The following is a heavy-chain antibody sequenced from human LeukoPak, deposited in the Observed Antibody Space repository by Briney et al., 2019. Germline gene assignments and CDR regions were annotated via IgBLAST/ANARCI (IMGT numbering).Heavy chain of an antibody. J-gene: IGHJ5*02. D-gene: IGHD4-17*01. CDR3: TRWHDYGDYPSRLDP. CDR1: GFTFSGSA. CDR2: IRSKANSYAT. Sequence: GGSLRLSCAASGFTFSGSAMHWVRQASGKGLEWVGRIRSKANSYATAYAASVKGRFTISRDDSKNTAYLQMNSLKTEDTAVYYCTRWHDYGDYPSRLDPWGQGTLVTVSS. V-gene: IGHV3-73*01.